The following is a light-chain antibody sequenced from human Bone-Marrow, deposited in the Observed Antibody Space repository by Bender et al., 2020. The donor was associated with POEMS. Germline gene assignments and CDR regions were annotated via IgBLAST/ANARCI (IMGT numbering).Light chain of an antibody. V-gene: IGLV2-8*01. CDR2: EVT. Sequence: QSALTQPPSASGSPGQSVTISCTGTSSDVGGYNYVSWYQQHPGKAPKFIIYEVTKRPSGVPDRFSGSRSGTSASLAISGLQSEDEADYYCAVWDDSLNGWVFGGGTKLTVL. CDR3: AVWDDSLNGWV. J-gene: IGLJ3*02. CDR1: SSDVGGYNY.